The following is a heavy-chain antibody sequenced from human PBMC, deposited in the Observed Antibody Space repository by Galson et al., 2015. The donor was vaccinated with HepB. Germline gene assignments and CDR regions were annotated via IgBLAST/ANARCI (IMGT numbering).Heavy chain of an antibody. V-gene: IGHV1-18*04. CDR3: ASVGPVVAAPDYYGMVV. CDR1: GYTFTSYD. D-gene: IGHD2-15*01. CDR2: ISAYNGNT. Sequence: SVKVSCKASGYTFTSYDISWVRQAPGQGLEWMGWISAYNGNTNYAQNLQGRITMTTDTATSTAYMELRSLRSEDTAVYYCASVGPVVAAPDYYGMVVWGQGTTVTVSS. J-gene: IGHJ6*02.